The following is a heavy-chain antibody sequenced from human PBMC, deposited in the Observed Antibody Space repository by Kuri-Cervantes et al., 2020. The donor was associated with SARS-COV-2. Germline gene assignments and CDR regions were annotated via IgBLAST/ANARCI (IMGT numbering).Heavy chain of an antibody. J-gene: IGHJ3*02. V-gene: IGHV4-39*01. Sequence: SETLSLTCTVPGGSISSRNSYWGWIRQSPGKGLDWIGNIHYSGTIDYNPSLKSRVTMSLDASRNQVSLNLISVTAADTALYYCARRVRDLRRIDAFDIWGQGTMVTVSS. CDR3: ARRVRDLRRIDAFDI. D-gene: IGHD1-1*01. CDR1: GGSISSRNSY. CDR2: IHYSGTI.